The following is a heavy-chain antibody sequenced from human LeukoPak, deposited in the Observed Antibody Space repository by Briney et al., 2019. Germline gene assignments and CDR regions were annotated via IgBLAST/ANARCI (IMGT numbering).Heavy chain of an antibody. D-gene: IGHD5-12*01. CDR3: ARDYPQYRNRGYSGYGTFDY. J-gene: IGHJ4*02. V-gene: IGHV1-18*01. CDR2: FSAYNGNT. Sequence: GASVKVSCKAPGYTFTKFGVSWLRQAPGQGLEWLGWFSAYNGNTNYAQNFQGRVTLTTDTSTSTAYLELTSLRSDDTAVYFCARDYPQYRNRGYSGYGTFDYWGQGTLVTVSS. CDR1: GYTFTKFG.